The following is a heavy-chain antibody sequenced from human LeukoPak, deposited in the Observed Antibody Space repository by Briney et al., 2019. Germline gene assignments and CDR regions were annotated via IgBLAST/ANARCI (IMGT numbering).Heavy chain of an antibody. CDR1: GFSISRYY. V-gene: IGHV4-59*01. CDR3: ARGGGKRHFDY. CDR2: VYYSGSS. J-gene: IGHJ4*02. Sequence: PSETLSLTCTVSGFSISRYYWSWIRQPPGKGLEWIGYVYYSGSSNYNPYLKSRLTISVDTSKNQFSLKLSSVTAADTAVYYCARGGGKRHFDYWGQGTLVTVSS. D-gene: IGHD3-16*01.